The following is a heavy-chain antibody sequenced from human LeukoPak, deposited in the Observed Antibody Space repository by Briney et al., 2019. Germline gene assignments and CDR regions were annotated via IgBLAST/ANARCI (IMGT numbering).Heavy chain of an antibody. Sequence: SETLSLTCTVAGGSISSHYWSWIRQPPGKGLEWIGYIYYSGSTNYNPSLKSRVTISVDTSKNQFSLKLSSVTAADTAVYYCARDRPHYGSGSYYKGGVDAFDICGQGTMVTVSS. J-gene: IGHJ3*02. CDR1: GGSISSHY. V-gene: IGHV4-59*11. CDR3: ARDRPHYGSGSYYKGGVDAFDI. D-gene: IGHD3-10*01. CDR2: IYYSGST.